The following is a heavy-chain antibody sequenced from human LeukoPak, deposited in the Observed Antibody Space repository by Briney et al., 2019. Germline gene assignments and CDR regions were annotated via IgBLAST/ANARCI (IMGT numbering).Heavy chain of an antibody. CDR2: MSGSGGTI. Sequence: GGSLRLSCAASGFIFDTYAMSWVRQAPGKGLEWVSAMSGSGGTIYYADSVKGRFTISRDNSKNTLYLQMNSLRAEDTAVYYCAREDYSNLIDYWGQGTLVTVSS. V-gene: IGHV3-23*01. CDR1: GFIFDTYA. D-gene: IGHD4-11*01. CDR3: AREDYSNLIDY. J-gene: IGHJ4*02.